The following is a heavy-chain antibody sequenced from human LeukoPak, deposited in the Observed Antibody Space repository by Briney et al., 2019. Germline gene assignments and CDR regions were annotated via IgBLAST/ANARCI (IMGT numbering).Heavy chain of an antibody. CDR1: GGSISSSNYN. V-gene: IGHV4-39*07. Sequence: SETLSLTCTVSGGSISSSNYNWGWIRQPPGKGLEWIGSIYYSGSTYYNPSLKSRVTISVDTSKNQFSLKLSSVTAADTAVYYCARARVGLYSSSPFDYWGQGTLVTVSS. J-gene: IGHJ4*02. CDR2: IYYSGST. D-gene: IGHD6-13*01. CDR3: ARARVGLYSSSPFDY.